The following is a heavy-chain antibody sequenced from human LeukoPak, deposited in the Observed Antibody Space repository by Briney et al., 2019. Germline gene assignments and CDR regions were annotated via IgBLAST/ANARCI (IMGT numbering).Heavy chain of an antibody. D-gene: IGHD3-9*01. V-gene: IGHV3-23*01. J-gene: IGHJ4*02. CDR1: GFTFNTYA. Sequence: GGSLRLSCAASGFTFNTYAMNWVRQAPGKGLEWVSSISGSGENTHYADSVKGRFTISRDKSKNTLSLQMNSLRAEDTAVYYCAKGSVNYDILTGSYFDYWGQGTLVTVSS. CDR2: ISGSGENT. CDR3: AKGSVNYDILTGSYFDY.